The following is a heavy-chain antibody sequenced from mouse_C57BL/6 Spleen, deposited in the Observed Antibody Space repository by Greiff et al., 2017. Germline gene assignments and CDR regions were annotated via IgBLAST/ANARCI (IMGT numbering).Heavy chain of an antibody. CDR3: ARRLTDYFDY. V-gene: IGHV5-17*01. CDR2: ISSGSSTI. D-gene: IGHD4-1*01. Sequence: EVKLVESGGGLVKPGGSLKLSCAASGFTFSDYGMHWVRQAPEKGLEWVAYISSGSSTIYYADTVKGRFTISRDNAKNTLFLHMTSLRSEDTAMYYCARRLTDYFDYWGQGTTLTVSS. J-gene: IGHJ2*01. CDR1: GFTFSDYG.